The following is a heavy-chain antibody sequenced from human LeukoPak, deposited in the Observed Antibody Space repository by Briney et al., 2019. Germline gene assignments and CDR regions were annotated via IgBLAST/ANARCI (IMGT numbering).Heavy chain of an antibody. D-gene: IGHD2-2*01. Sequence: ASVTVSCKASGYTFTSHYIHWVRQAPAQGLEWMGIINPSGGSTNYAQKFQGRVTVTRDTSTSTVYMELSSLRSEDTAVYYCAREGPYCSSTSCYGGFDYWGQGTLVTVSS. CDR1: GYTFTSHY. CDR3: AREGPYCSSTSCYGGFDY. V-gene: IGHV1-46*01. CDR2: INPSGGST. J-gene: IGHJ4*02.